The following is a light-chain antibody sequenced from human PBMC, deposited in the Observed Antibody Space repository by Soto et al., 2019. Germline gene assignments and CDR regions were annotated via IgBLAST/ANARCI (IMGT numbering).Light chain of an antibody. CDR2: VAS. V-gene: IGKV1-27*01. CDR1: QSISRY. J-gene: IGKJ4*01. CDR3: QKYNSAPLT. Sequence: DIQMTQSPSSLSASVGDRVTITCRASQSISRYLNWYQQKPGKAPNLLIYVASSLQAGVPSRFSGSGSGTDFTLTISSLQPEDVAAYYCQKYNSAPLTFGGGTKVDIK.